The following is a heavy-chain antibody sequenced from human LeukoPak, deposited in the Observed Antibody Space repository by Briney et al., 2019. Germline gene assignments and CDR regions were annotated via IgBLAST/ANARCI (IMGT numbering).Heavy chain of an antibody. CDR3: ARVITVRGVIFDY. CDR1: GGSISSYY. D-gene: IGHD3-16*01. CDR2: IYYSGST. V-gene: IGHV4-59*01. J-gene: IGHJ4*02. Sequence: SETLSLTCTVSGGSISSYYWSWIRQPPGKGLEWIGYIYYSGSTNYNPSLKSRVTLSVDTSKNQFSLKLSSVTAADTAVYYCARVITVRGVIFDYWGQGTLVTVSS.